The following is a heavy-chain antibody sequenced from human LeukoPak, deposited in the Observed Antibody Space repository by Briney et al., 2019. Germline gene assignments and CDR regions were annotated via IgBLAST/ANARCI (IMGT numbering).Heavy chain of an antibody. CDR1: GGSISSYY. J-gene: IGHJ5*02. Sequence: SETLSLTCTVSGGSISSYYWSWIRQPPGKGLEWIGYIYYSGSTNYNPSLKSRVTISVDTSKNQFSLKLSSVTAADTAVYYCARDVDGSGSATTWGQGTLVTVSS. CDR3: ARDVDGSGSATT. D-gene: IGHD3-10*01. CDR2: IYYSGST. V-gene: IGHV4-59*01.